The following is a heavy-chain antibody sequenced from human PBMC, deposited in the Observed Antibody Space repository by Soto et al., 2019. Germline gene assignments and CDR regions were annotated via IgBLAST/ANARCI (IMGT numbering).Heavy chain of an antibody. CDR3: ARDPPDFLSAFDY. CDR1: GGSISSGGYY. Sequence: SETLSLTCAVSGGSISSGGYYWSWIRQHPGKGLEWIGCIHYTGNTYYNPSLNSRITLSVDTSKNQVSLKLSAVTAADTAVYYCARDPPDFLSAFDYWGRGTLVTVS. J-gene: IGHJ4*02. CDR2: IHYTGNT. V-gene: IGHV4-31*11. D-gene: IGHD6-19*01.